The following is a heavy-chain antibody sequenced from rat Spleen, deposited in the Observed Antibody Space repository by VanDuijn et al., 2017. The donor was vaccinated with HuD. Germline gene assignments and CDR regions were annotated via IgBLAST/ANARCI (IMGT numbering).Heavy chain of an antibody. CDR2: ISYSGST. J-gene: IGHJ2*01. D-gene: IGHD4-2*01. V-gene: IGHV3-1*01. Sequence: EVQLQESGPGLVKPSQSLSLTCSVTVYSITSSYTWNWIRKFPGNKMEWIGHISYSGSTSYHPSLKSRVSITRDTSKNQFFLQLNSVTTEDTATYYCATLGLAYYFDYWGQGVMVTVSS. CDR1: VYSITSSY. CDR3: ATLGLAYYFDY.